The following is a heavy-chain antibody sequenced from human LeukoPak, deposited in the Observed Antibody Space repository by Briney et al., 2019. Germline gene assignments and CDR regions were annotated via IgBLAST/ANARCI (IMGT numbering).Heavy chain of an antibody. CDR2: IYSGGST. D-gene: IGHD2-2*01. J-gene: IGHJ6*02. CDR3: AREPLPRPGTNCSSTSCQYYYYYGMDV. CDR1: GFTVSSNY. Sequence: GGSLRLSCAASGFTVSSNYMSWVRQAPGKGLEWVSVIYSGGSTYYADSVKGRFTISRDNSKNTLYLQMNSLRAEDTAVYYCAREPLPRPGTNCSSTSCQYYYYYGMDVWGQGTTVTVSS. V-gene: IGHV3-66*01.